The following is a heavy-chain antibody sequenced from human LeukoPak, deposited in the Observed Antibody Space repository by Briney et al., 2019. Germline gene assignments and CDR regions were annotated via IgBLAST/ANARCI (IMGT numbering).Heavy chain of an antibody. CDR2: ISAYNGNT. Sequence: GASVKVSCKASGYTFTAYYLHWVRQAPGQGLEWMGWISAYNGNTNYAQKLQGRVTMTTDTSTSTAYMELRSQRSDDTAVYYCAREDPGTTTLGYWGQGTLVTVSS. D-gene: IGHD1-1*01. J-gene: IGHJ4*02. CDR1: GYTFTAYY. V-gene: IGHV1-18*04. CDR3: AREDPGTTTLGY.